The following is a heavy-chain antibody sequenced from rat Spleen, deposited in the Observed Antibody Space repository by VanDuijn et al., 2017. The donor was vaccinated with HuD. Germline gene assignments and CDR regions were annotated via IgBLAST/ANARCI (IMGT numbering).Heavy chain of an antibody. Sequence: EVQLVESGGGLVQPGRSLKLSCAASGFTFSDYGMAWVRQAPKKGLEWVATISHDGSGTDYRDSVKGRFTISRDNAKSTPYLRMDSLRSEDTATYYCARRGYNNYFFDYWGQGVMVTVSA. CDR1: GFTFSDYG. D-gene: IGHD1-10*01. V-gene: IGHV5-17*01. CDR3: ARRGYNNYFFDY. J-gene: IGHJ2*01. CDR2: ISHDGSGT.